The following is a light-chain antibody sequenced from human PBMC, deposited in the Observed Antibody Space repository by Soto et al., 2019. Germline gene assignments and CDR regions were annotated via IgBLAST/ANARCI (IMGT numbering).Light chain of an antibody. CDR2: EDS. CDR3: SSYTSGSLRV. Sequence: QSVLTQPASVSGSPGQSITISCTGTSSDVGGYNYVSWYQQHPGKAPKILIYEDSYRPSGVSDRFSGSKSGNTASLTISGLQAEDEADYYCSSYTSGSLRVFGTGTKVTVL. V-gene: IGLV2-14*01. J-gene: IGLJ1*01. CDR1: SSDVGGYNY.